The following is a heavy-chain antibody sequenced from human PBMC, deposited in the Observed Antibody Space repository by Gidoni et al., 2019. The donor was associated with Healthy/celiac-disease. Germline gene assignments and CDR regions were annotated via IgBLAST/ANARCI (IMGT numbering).Heavy chain of an antibody. CDR3: ARFSGSRYYFDY. J-gene: IGHJ4*02. CDR1: GGSISSSSYY. CDR2: IYYSGRT. D-gene: IGHD6-13*01. Sequence: QLQLQESGPGLVKPSETLSLTCTVSGGSISSSSYYWGWIRQPPGKGLEWIGSIYYSGRTYYNPALKSRVTISVDTSKNQFSLKLSSVTAAGTAVYYCARFSGSRYYFDYWGQGTLVTVSS. V-gene: IGHV4-39*07.